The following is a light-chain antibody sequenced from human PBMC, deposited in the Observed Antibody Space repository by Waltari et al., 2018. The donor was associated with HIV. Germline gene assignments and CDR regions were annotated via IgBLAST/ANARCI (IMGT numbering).Light chain of an antibody. CDR3: QSTDSSGVYWV. CDR2: RDT. V-gene: IGLV3-25*03. Sequence: SYELTQPPSVSVSPGQTARVTCSGDALPKRYAYWYQQRPGQAPVLLIFRDTERPSGIPERFSSSSSGTTATLTIRAVQAEDEADYYCQSTDSSGVYWVFGGGTTLTVL. J-gene: IGLJ3*02. CDR1: ALPKRY.